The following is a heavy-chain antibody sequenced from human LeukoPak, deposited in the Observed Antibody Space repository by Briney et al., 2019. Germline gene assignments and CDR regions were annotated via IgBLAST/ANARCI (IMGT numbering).Heavy chain of an antibody. Sequence: ASVKVSCKASGYTFTGYYMHWVRQAPGQGLEWMGWINPNSGGTNYAQKFQGRVTMTRNTSISTAYMELSSLRSEDTAVYYCARASRGSCYDYWGQGTLVTVSS. CDR1: GYTFTGYY. D-gene: IGHD2-2*01. J-gene: IGHJ4*02. CDR2: INPNSGGT. V-gene: IGHV1-2*02. CDR3: ARASRGSCYDY.